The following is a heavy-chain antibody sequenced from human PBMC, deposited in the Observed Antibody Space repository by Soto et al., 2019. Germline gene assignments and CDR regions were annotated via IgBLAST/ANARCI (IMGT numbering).Heavy chain of an antibody. V-gene: IGHV1-46*01. J-gene: IGHJ3*02. D-gene: IGHD3-22*01. CDR1: GYTFTSYY. CDR3: ARALLRITMIVVVAPDAFDI. Sequence: QVQLVQSGAEVKKPGDSVKVSCKASGYTFTSYYMHWVRQAPGQGLEWMGIINPSGGSTSYAKKFQGRVTMTRDTSTSTVDMELSSLSSELTAVYYWARALLRITMIVVVAPDAFDIWGQGTMVTVYS. CDR2: INPSGGST.